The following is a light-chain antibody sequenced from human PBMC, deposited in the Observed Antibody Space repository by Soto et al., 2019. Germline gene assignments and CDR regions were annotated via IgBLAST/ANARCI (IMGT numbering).Light chain of an antibody. J-gene: IGKJ1*01. CDR2: AAS. V-gene: IGKV1-6*01. CDR1: QGIRND. Sequence: AIQMTQSPSSLSASVGDRVTITCRASQGIRNDLGWYQQKPGKAPKLLIYAASSLQSGVPPRFSGSGSGTDYTLTISSLQPEDFATYYCLQDYNYPPTFGQGTKVDIK. CDR3: LQDYNYPPT.